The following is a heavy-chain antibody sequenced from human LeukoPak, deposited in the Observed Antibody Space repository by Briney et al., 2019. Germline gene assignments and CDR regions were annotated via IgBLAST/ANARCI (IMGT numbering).Heavy chain of an antibody. V-gene: IGHV3-53*04. CDR2: IYSGGST. CDR1: GFTVSSNY. J-gene: IGHJ6*02. CDR3: ARGSPYYYYGMDV. Sequence: GGSLRLSCAASGFTVSSNYMSWVRQAPGKGLEWVPVIYSGGSTYYADSVKGRFTISRHNSKNTLYLQMNSLRAEDTAVYYCARGSPYYYYGMDVWGQGTTVTVSS.